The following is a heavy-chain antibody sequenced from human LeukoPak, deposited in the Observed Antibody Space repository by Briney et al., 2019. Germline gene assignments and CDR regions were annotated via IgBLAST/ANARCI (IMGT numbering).Heavy chain of an antibody. CDR3: ARGLKDYYGMDV. J-gene: IGHJ6*02. CDR1: GFSFSSYA. V-gene: IGHV3-23*01. Sequence: GGSLRLSCAASGFSFSSYAMSWVRQAPGKGLEWVSAISGSGGNTYYADSVKGRFTISRDNSKNTLYLQMNSLRAEDTAVYSCARGLKDYYGMDVWGQGTTVTVSS. CDR2: ISGSGGNT. D-gene: IGHD3-16*01.